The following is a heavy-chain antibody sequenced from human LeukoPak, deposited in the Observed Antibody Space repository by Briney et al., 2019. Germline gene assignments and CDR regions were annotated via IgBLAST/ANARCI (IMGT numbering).Heavy chain of an antibody. CDR1: GGSISSGGYS. Sequence: PSETLSLTCAVSGGSISSGGYSWSWIRQPPGKGLEWIGYIYYSGSTYYNPSLKSRVTISVDTSKNQFSLRLSSVTAADTAVYYCARDGPPGYWGQGTLVTVSS. CDR2: IYYSGST. J-gene: IGHJ4*02. V-gene: IGHV4-30-4*07. CDR3: ARDGPPGY.